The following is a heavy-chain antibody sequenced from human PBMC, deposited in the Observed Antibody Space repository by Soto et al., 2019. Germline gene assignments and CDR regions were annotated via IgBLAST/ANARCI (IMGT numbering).Heavy chain of an antibody. J-gene: IGHJ6*02. CDR1: GYTFTSYG. CDR3: ARDYYYDSSGRGDYYYGMDV. CDR2: ISAYNGNT. Sequence: QVQLVQSGAEVKKPGASVKVSCKASGYTFTSYGISWVRQAPGQGLEWMGWISAYNGNTNYAQKLQGRVTMTADTSTSTAYMELRSLRSDDTDVYYCARDYYYDSSGRGDYYYGMDVWGQGTTVTVSS. D-gene: IGHD3-22*01. V-gene: IGHV1-18*01.